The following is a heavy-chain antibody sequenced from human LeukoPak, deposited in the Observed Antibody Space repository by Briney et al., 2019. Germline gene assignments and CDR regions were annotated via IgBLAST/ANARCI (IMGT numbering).Heavy chain of an antibody. CDR3: AREQNYMVRGVNDAFDI. V-gene: IGHV4-4*07. D-gene: IGHD3-10*01. CDR1: TCTSNCYH. J-gene: IGHJ3*02. Sequence: SETLSRTSTVSTCTSNCYHWSWLRQPDGKGLKWSVHINTSGSTNYNPSLDSLITISEDNINKHFTQKRSPVTAADTAYYYSAREQNYMVRGVNDAFDIWGQGKMVTVSS. CDR2: INTSGST.